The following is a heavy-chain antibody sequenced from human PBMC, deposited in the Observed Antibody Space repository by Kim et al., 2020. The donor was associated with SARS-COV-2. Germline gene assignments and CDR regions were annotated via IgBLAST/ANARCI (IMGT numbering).Heavy chain of an antibody. CDR3: AKGSDIVVVPAAARRPMDV. Sequence: ASVKVSCKASGYTFTGYYMHWVRQAPGQGLEWMGWINPNSGGTNYAQKFQGRVTMTRDTSISTAYMELSRLRSDDTAVYYCAKGSDIVVVPAAARRPMDVWGQGTTVTVSS. V-gene: IGHV1-2*02. CDR2: INPNSGGT. D-gene: IGHD2-2*01. J-gene: IGHJ6*02. CDR1: GYTFTGYY.